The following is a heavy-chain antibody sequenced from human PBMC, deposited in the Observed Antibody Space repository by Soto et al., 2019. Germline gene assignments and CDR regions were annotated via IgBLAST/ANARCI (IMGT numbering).Heavy chain of an antibody. D-gene: IGHD3-10*01. V-gene: IGHV1-18*01. CDR2: ISASDSST. CDR1: GYAFSFG. J-gene: IGHJ4*02. CDR3: ATYYFGSGSYYRFDN. Sequence: QLVQSGGEVKKPGASVRVSCKASGYAFSFGFSWVRQAPGQGLEWMGWISASDSSTNSAPKFRGRISMTTDTSTNTAYMDLLSLTSDDTAVYFCATYYFGSGSYYRFDNWGQGTLVTVSS.